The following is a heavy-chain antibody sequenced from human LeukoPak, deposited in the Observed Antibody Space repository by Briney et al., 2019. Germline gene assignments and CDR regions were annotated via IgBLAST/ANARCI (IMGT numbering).Heavy chain of an antibody. CDR2: FDPEDGET. J-gene: IGHJ4*02. CDR1: GYTLTELS. V-gene: IGHV1-24*01. Sequence: ASVKVPCKVSGYTLTELSMHWVRQAPGKGLEWMGGFDPEDGETIYAQKFQGRVTMTEDTSTDTAYMELSSLRSEDTAVYYCARVEKPDSGSGSYPYWGQGTLVTVSS. D-gene: IGHD1-26*01. CDR3: ARVEKPDSGSGSYPY.